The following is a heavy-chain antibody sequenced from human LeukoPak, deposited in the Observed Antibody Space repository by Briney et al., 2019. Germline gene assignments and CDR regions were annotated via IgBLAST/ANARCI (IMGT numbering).Heavy chain of an antibody. J-gene: IGHJ4*02. CDR2: IYSGGST. CDR3: ARFSGYYDSSGYSDY. D-gene: IGHD3-22*01. Sequence: GGSLRLSCAAFGFTVSSNYMSWVRQAPGKGLEWVSVIYSGGSTYYADSVKGRFTISRDNSKNTLYLQMNSLRAEDTAVYYCARFSGYYDSSGYSDYWGQGTLVTVSS. V-gene: IGHV3-66*01. CDR1: GFTVSSNY.